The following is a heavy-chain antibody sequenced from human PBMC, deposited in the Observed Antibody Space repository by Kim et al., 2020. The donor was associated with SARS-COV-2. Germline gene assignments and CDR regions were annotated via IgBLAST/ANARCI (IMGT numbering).Heavy chain of an antibody. D-gene: IGHD3-3*01. Sequence: ASVKVSCKASGYTFTDYYIHWVRQAPGQGREWMGWINPYSGDTNYAQKFQGRVTMPRDTYISTPYVELTSLRSDDTAVYYCARSAHFWSGHYLDLWGQATLITVSP. CDR1: GYTFTDYY. V-gene: IGHV1-2*02. J-gene: IGHJ1*01. CDR2: INPYSGDT. CDR3: ARSAHFWSGHYLDL.